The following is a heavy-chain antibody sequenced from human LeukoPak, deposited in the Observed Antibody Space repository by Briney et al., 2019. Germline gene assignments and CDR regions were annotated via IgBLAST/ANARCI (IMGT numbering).Heavy chain of an antibody. CDR1: GGSFSGYY. Sequence: SETLSLTCAVYGGSFSGYYWSWIRQPPGKGLEWIGEINHSGSTNYNPSLKSRVTISVDTSKNQFSLKLSSVTAADTAVYYCARGLRYYGPGSPKAGSSAFDIWGQGTMVTVSS. CDR2: INHSGST. J-gene: IGHJ3*02. CDR3: ARGLRYYGPGSPKAGSSAFDI. D-gene: IGHD3-10*01. V-gene: IGHV4-34*01.